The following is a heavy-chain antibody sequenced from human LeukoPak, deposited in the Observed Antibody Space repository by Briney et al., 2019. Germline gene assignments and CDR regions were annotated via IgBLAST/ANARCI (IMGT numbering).Heavy chain of an antibody. CDR1: GGSISRYY. Sequence: TMSLTCTVSGGSISRYYWSWVRQPPRKGLEWIGYIYYSGRNNYNPSLRSGVTISVHTSKTHSSLKLSSVTAADTAVYYCARGVIYFDTVTTEFDYWGQGTLVTVSS. CDR2: IYYSGRN. CDR3: ARGVIYFDTVTTEFDY. D-gene: IGHD4-17*01. V-gene: IGHV4-59*01. J-gene: IGHJ4*02.